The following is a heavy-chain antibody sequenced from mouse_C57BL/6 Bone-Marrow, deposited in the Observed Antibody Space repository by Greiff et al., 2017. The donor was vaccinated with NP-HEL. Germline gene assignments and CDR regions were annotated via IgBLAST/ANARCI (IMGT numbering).Heavy chain of an antibody. J-gene: IGHJ2*01. CDR3: ARRNRYYYGSSLYYFDY. CDR2: IDPADSYT. D-gene: IGHD1-1*01. V-gene: IGHV1-69*01. Sequence: QVQLQQPGAELVMPGASVKLSCKASGYTFTSYWMHWVKQRPGQGLEWIGEIDPADSYTNYNQKFKGKATLTADKSSSTAYMQLSSLTSEDSAVYYCARRNRYYYGSSLYYFDYWGQGTTLTVSS. CDR1: GYTFTSYW.